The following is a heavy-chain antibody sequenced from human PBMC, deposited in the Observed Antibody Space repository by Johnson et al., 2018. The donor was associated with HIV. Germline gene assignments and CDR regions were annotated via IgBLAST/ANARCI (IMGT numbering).Heavy chain of an antibody. D-gene: IGHD2/OR15-2a*01. CDR1: GFTVSSNY. Sequence: VQLVESGGGLVQPGGSLRLSCAASGFTVSSNYMTWVRQGPGKGLEWVSVLNSGGGTYFADSVTGRFTISRDNAKNTLYLQMHSLRADDTAIYYCAKAFLEDPSDAFEIWGQGTMVTVSS. CDR2: LNSGGGT. J-gene: IGHJ3*02. CDR3: AKAFLEDPSDAFEI. V-gene: IGHV3-66*01.